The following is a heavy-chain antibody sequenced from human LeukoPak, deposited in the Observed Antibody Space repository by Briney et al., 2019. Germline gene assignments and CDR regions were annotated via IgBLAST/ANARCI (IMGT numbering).Heavy chain of an antibody. D-gene: IGHD4-23*01. Sequence: ASVRVSCKASGYTFTGYYMHWVRQAPGQGLEWMGWINPNSGGTNYAQKFQGRVTMTRDTSISTAYMELSRLRSDDTAVYYCARGSPFTTVVTVVWGQGTLVTVSS. V-gene: IGHV1-2*02. CDR2: INPNSGGT. J-gene: IGHJ4*02. CDR3: ARGSPFTTVVTVV. CDR1: GYTFTGYY.